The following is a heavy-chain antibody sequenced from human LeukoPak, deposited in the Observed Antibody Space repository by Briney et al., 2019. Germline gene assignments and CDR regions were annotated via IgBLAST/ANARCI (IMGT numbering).Heavy chain of an antibody. D-gene: IGHD3-3*01. V-gene: IGHV4-31*03. CDR2: IYYSGST. Sequence: SEALSLTCTVSGGSISSGGYYWSWIRQYPGKGLEWIGYIYYSGSTYYNPSLKSRVTISVDTSKNQFSLKLSFVTAADTAVYYCARGGRLSHGMDVWGQGTTVTVSS. J-gene: IGHJ6*02. CDR3: ARGGRLSHGMDV. CDR1: GGSISSGGYY.